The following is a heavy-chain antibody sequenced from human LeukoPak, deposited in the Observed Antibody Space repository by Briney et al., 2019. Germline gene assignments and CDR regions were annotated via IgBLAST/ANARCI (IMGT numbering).Heavy chain of an antibody. J-gene: IGHJ4*02. CDR1: GGSISSYY. V-gene: IGHV4-59*08. CDR3: ARHQTYGGSLFDY. Sequence: PSETLSLTCTVSGGSISSYYWSWIRQPPGKGLEWIGYIYCSGSTNYNPSLKSRVTISVDTSKNQFSLKLSSVTAADTAVYYCARHQTYGGSLFDYWGQGTLVTVSS. D-gene: IGHD4-23*01. CDR2: IYCSGST.